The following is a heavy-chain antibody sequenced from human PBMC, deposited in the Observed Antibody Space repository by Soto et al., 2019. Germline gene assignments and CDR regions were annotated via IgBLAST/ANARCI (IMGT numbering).Heavy chain of an antibody. Sequence: ASVKVSCKVSGYTLTELSMHWVLQAPGKGLEWMGGFDPEDGETIYAQKFQGRVTMTEDTSTDTAYMELSSLRSEDTAVYYCATERSLLVGATQGGVLYNWFDPWGQGTLVTVSS. J-gene: IGHJ5*02. V-gene: IGHV1-24*01. CDR2: FDPEDGET. CDR3: ATERSLLVGATQGGVLYNWFDP. CDR1: GYTLTELS. D-gene: IGHD1-26*01.